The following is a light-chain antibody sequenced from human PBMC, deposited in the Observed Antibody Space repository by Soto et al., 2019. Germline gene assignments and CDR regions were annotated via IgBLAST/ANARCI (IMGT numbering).Light chain of an antibody. CDR1: QSVRTN. V-gene: IGKV3-15*01. CDR2: GAS. Sequence: EIVMTQSPDTLSVSPGERDTLSCRASQSVRTNLAWYQHKPGQAPRLLIYGASTRATDIPGRFSGSGSGTEFTLTISSLQSDDFAVYYCQQYSNVPPWTFGQGTKVEIK. J-gene: IGKJ1*01. CDR3: QQYSNVPPWT.